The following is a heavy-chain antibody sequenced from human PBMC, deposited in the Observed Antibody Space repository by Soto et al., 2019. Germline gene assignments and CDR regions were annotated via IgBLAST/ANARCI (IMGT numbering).Heavy chain of an antibody. CDR1: VVSFTTAGVA. CDR3: ARSDGGNEIIYFDF. D-gene: IGHD5-12*01. V-gene: IGHV2-5*01. CDR2: IYYTDDR. J-gene: IGHJ4*02. Sequence: SGPTVVNPTQAHTLTCTFSVVSFTTAGVAVGWIRQTPGGALEGLSLIYYTDDRRFSPSLKTGLTITGDTSKNQVVLSLTNVDPGDTATYFCARSDGGNEIIYFDFWGQGIPVTVSS.